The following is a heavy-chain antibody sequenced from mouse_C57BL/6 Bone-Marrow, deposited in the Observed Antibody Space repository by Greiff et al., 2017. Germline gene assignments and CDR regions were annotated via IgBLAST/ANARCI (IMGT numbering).Heavy chain of an antibody. J-gene: IGHJ3*01. Sequence: VQLQQPGAELVRPGSSVKLSCKASGYTFTSYWMDWVKQRPGQGLEWIGNIYPSDSETHYNQKFKDKATLTVDKSSSTAYMQLSSLTSEDSAVYYCARGVYSNYGAYLGQGTLVTVSA. D-gene: IGHD2-5*01. CDR3: ARGVYSNYGAY. CDR2: IYPSDSET. CDR1: GYTFTSYW. V-gene: IGHV1-61*01.